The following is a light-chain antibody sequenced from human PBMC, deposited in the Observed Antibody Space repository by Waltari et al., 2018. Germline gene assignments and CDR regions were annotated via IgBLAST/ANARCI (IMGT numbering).Light chain of an antibody. Sequence: QTVVTQEPSLSVSPGGTVTLTCTLSSGSLSTTSYATWYQQTPGQAPRKLGYKGNSGSSGVPDRFSGSILGNKAALTITGAQADDECDYYCSLYMGSGIWVFGGGTKLTVL. CDR1: SGSLSTTSY. CDR3: SLYMGSGIWV. V-gene: IGLV8-61*01. CDR2: KGN. J-gene: IGLJ3*02.